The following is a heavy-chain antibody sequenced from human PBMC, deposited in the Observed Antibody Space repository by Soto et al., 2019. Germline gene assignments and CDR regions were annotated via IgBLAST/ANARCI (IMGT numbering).Heavy chain of an antibody. CDR1: GFTADDYA. CDR3: AKDMNWGGMTTIHYFDS. D-gene: IGHD4-17*01. J-gene: IGHJ4*02. CDR2: ISSNSDTI. V-gene: IGHV3-9*02. Sequence: EVQLVESGGGLVQPGRSLRLSCVASGFTADDYAMHLVRQAPGKGLEWVSGISSNSDTIDYADSVKGRFTISRDNAKNSLFLQMNSLRPEDTALYYCAKDMNWGGMTTIHYFDSLGQGTLVTVSS.